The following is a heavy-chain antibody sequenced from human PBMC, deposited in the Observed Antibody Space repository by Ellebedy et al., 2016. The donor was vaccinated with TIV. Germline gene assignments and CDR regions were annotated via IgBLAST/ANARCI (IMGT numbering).Heavy chain of an antibody. D-gene: IGHD2-21*01. CDR2: IIPIFGTA. V-gene: IGHV1-69*13. CDR3: LCYSGGYYFDY. CDR1: GGTFSSYA. J-gene: IGHJ4*02. Sequence: SVKVSCXASGGTFSSYAISWVRQAPGQGLEWMGGIIPIFGTANYAQKFQGRVTITADESTSTAYMELSSLRSEDTAVYYCLCYSGGYYFDYWGQGTLVTVSS.